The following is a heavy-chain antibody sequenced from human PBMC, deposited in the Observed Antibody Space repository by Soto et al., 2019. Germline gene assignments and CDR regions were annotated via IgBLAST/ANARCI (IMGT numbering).Heavy chain of an antibody. CDR1: GFSISSGYY. J-gene: IGHJ4*02. V-gene: IGHV4-38-2*01. D-gene: IGHD5-12*01. Sequence: PSETLSLTCAVSGFSISSGYYWAWMRQTPGQGLEWFGSISHSGSTYYNPSLRSRVTISVQTSKNEFSLELTSVTAADTAIYYCARGHISGHGVDYWGQGTPVTVSS. CDR3: ARGHISGHGVDY. CDR2: ISHSGST.